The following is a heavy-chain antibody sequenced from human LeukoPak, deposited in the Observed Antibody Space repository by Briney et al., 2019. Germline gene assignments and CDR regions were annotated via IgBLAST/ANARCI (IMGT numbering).Heavy chain of an antibody. CDR1: GFTFSSSA. J-gene: IGHJ4*02. CDR2: ISGSGGST. D-gene: IGHD6-19*01. Sequence: GGSLRLSCAASGFTFSSSAMSWVRQAPGKGLEWVSAISGSGGSTYYADSVKGRFTISRDNSKNTLYLQMNSLRAEDTAVYYCAKLKYSSGWYIDYWGQGTLVTVSS. CDR3: AKLKYSSGWYIDY. V-gene: IGHV3-23*01.